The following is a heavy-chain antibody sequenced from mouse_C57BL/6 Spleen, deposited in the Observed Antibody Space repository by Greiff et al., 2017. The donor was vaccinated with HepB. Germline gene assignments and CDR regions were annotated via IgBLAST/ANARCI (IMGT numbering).Heavy chain of an antibody. J-gene: IGHJ2*01. Sequence: QVQLQQPGAELVMPGASVKLSCTASGYTFTSYWMHWVKQRPGQGLEWIGEIDPSDSYTNYNQKFKGKSTLTVDKSSSTAYMQLSSLTSEYSAVYYCARTAVMTTVVAPYFDYWGQGTTLTVSS. CDR1: GYTFTSYW. CDR2: IDPSDSYT. D-gene: IGHD1-1*01. CDR3: ARTAVMTTVVAPYFDY. V-gene: IGHV1-69*01.